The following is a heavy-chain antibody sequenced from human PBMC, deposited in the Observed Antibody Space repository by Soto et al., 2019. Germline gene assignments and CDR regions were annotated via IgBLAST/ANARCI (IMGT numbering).Heavy chain of an antibody. D-gene: IGHD6-19*01. CDR3: ARDSSGWTYFDY. CDR1: GFTFSSYS. J-gene: IGHJ4*02. CDR2: ISSSSSYI. V-gene: IGHV3-21*01. Sequence: VGSLRLSCAASGFTFSSYSMNWVHQAPGKGLEWVSSISSSSSYIYYADSVKGRFTISRDNAKNSLYLQMNSLRAEDTAVYYCARDSSGWTYFDYWGQGTLVTVSS.